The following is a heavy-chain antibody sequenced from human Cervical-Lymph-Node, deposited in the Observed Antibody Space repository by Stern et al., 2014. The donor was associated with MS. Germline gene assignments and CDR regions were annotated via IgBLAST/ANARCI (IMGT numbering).Heavy chain of an antibody. J-gene: IGHJ3*02. D-gene: IGHD6-13*01. CDR1: GFTFSDYV. CDR3: AKVDTSSWYKGLDAFDI. V-gene: IGHV3-30*18. CDR2: ISNDGTNK. Sequence: VQLVESGGGVVQPGRSLRLSCATSGFTFSDYVMHWVRQAPGKGLEWVALISNDGTNKYYADSVKCRFTISRDNSKNTLYLQMNSLRSEDTAIYYCAKVDTSSWYKGLDAFDIWGQGTMVTVSS.